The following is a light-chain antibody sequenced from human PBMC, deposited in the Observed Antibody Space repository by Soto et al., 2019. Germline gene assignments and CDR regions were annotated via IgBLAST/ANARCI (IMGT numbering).Light chain of an antibody. V-gene: IGKV1-5*03. Sequence: DIQMTQSPSTLSASVGDRVTITCRASQTITTSLAWYQQKPGKAPKLLIDKASSLESGAPSRFSGSGAGTEFTLTISSLQPDDFATYYCQQYDSYSLRTFGQGTRVEL. J-gene: IGKJ1*01. CDR2: KAS. CDR1: QTITTS. CDR3: QQYDSYSLRT.